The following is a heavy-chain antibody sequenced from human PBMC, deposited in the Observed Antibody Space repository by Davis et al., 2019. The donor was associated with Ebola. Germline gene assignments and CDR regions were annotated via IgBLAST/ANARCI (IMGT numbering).Heavy chain of an antibody. V-gene: IGHV5-51*01. CDR1: GYSFTSYW. J-gene: IGHJ4*02. CDR3: GRRFSSGFDY. CDR2: IYPGDSDT. Sequence: GESLKISCKGSGYSFTSYWIGWVRQLPGKGLEWMGIIYPGDSDTAYGPSFQGQVVISADRSITTAYLQWSSLKTSDTAMYYCGRRFSSGFDYWGQGTLVTVSS. D-gene: IGHD6-6*01.